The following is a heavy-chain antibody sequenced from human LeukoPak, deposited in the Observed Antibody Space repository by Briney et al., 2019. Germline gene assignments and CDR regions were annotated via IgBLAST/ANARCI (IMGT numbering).Heavy chain of an antibody. Sequence: PGGSLRLSCAASGFTFSSYGIHWVRQAPGKGLEWVAFIRYDGSNKYHADSVKGRFTISRDNSKNTLYLQMNSLRAEDTAVYYCAKDWSEMATIQGLDYWGQGTLVTVSS. CDR3: AKDWSEMATIQGLDY. J-gene: IGHJ4*02. CDR2: IRYDGSNK. CDR1: GFTFSSYG. D-gene: IGHD5-24*01. V-gene: IGHV3-30*02.